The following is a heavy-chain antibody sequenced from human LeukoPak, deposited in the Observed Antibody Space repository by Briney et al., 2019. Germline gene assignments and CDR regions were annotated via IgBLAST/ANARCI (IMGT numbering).Heavy chain of an antibody. CDR2: IIPIFGTA. Sequence: GASVKVSCKASGGTFSSYAISWVRQAPGQGLEWMGGIIPIFGTANYAQKFQGRVTITADESTSTAYMELSSLRSEDTAVYYCARDGGNLQLVQPFSNNWFDPWGQGTLVTVSS. CDR3: ARDGGNLQLVQPFSNNWFDP. CDR1: GGTFSSYA. D-gene: IGHD6-13*01. J-gene: IGHJ5*02. V-gene: IGHV1-69*13.